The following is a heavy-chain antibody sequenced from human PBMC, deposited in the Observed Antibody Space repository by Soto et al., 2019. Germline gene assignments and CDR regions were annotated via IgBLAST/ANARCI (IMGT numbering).Heavy chain of an antibody. Sequence: GGSLRLSCAASGFTFSSYGMHWVRQAPGKGLEWVAVISYDGSNKYYAETVKGRFTIYRDNYKNTLNLQMNSLRAEDTDVYYCAKDLAYSSSWPFDYWGQGTLVTVSS. CDR1: GFTFSSYG. J-gene: IGHJ4*02. V-gene: IGHV3-30*18. CDR3: AKDLAYSSSWPFDY. D-gene: IGHD6-13*01. CDR2: ISYDGSNK.